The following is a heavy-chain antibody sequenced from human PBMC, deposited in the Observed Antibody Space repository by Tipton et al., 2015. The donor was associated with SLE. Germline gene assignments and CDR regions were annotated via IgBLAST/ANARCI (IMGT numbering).Heavy chain of an antibody. CDR3: ASTVGGNSVMSTFDY. V-gene: IGHV4-34*01. CDR1: GFSMSSYY. D-gene: IGHD4-23*01. CDR2: ISHTGTT. Sequence: TLSLTCTVSGFSMSSYYWTWIRQPPGKGLEWIAEISHTGTTNYNPSLKSRVIISDDTSRNHFSLKLRSVTAADTAVYYCASTVGGNSVMSTFDYWGQGTLVTVSS. J-gene: IGHJ4*02.